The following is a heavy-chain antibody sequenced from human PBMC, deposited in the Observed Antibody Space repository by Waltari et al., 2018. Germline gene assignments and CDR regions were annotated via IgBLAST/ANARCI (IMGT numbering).Heavy chain of an antibody. D-gene: IGHD3-16*02. J-gene: IGHJ4*02. Sequence: QVQLVQSGAEVKKPGASVKVSCKASGYTFTSYYMHWVRQAPGQGLEWMGIINPSGGSTSYAQKFQGRVTMTRDTSTSTVYMGLSSLRSEDTAVYYCARVPGDDYVWGSYPDYWGQGTLVTVSS. CDR1: GYTFTSYY. V-gene: IGHV1-46*01. CDR2: INPSGGST. CDR3: ARVPGDDYVWGSYPDY.